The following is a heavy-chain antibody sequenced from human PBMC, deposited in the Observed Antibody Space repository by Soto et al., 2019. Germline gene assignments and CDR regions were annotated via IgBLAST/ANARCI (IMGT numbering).Heavy chain of an antibody. V-gene: IGHV1-2*04. CDR3: ATRYCSGGSCSANDAFDI. CDR1: GYTFTGYY. CDR2: INPNSGGT. J-gene: IGHJ3*02. Sequence: ASVKVSSKASGYTFTGYYMHWVRQAPGQGLEWMGWINPNSGGTNYAQKFQGWVTMTRDTSISTAYMELSRLRSDDTAVYYCATRYCSGGSCSANDAFDIWGQGTMVTVSS. D-gene: IGHD2-15*01.